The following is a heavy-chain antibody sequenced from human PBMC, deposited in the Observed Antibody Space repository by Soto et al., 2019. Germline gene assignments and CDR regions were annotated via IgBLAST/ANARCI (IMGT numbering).Heavy chain of an antibody. Sequence: GGSLRLSCAASGFTFSSYAMSWVRQAPGKGLEWVSAISGSGGSTYYADSVKGRFTISRDNSKNTLYLQMNSLRAEDTAVYYCAKVRGSMIVVVDAFDIWGQGTMVTVSS. V-gene: IGHV3-23*01. D-gene: IGHD3-22*01. CDR2: ISGSGGST. CDR1: GFTFSSYA. CDR3: AKVRGSMIVVVDAFDI. J-gene: IGHJ3*02.